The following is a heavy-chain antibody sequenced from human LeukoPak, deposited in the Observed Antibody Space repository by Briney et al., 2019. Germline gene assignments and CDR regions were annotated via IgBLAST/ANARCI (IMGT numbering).Heavy chain of an antibody. D-gene: IGHD2-15*01. CDR3: AKIPTQYCSGGTCYIDS. CDR2: IWYDGSTK. CDR1: GFTFSTHG. V-gene: IGHV3-33*06. Sequence: PGGSLRLSCAASGFTFSTHGMHWVRQAPGKGLEWVTTIWYDGSTKYYADSVKGRFTISRDNPKNTLYLQMNSLRAEDTAVYYCAKIPTQYCSGGTCYIDSWGQGTLVTVSS. J-gene: IGHJ4*02.